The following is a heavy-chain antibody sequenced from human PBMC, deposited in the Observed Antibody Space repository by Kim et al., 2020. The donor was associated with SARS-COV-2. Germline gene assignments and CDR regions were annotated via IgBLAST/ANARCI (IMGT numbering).Heavy chain of an antibody. Sequence: GGSLRLSCAASGFTFSSYSMNWVRQAPGKGLEWVSSISATSTYIYYADSLKGRFTISRDNAESSLYLQMNGLRAEDTAVYYCAREPRIQLWLRPGDAFD. J-gene: IGHJ3*02. V-gene: IGHV3-21*01. CDR3: AREPRIQLWLRPGDAFD. CDR2: ISATSTYI. D-gene: IGHD5-18*01. CDR1: GFTFSSYS.